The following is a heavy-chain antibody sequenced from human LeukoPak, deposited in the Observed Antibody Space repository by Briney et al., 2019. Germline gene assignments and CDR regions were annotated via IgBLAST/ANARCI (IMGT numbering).Heavy chain of an antibody. D-gene: IGHD3-10*01. CDR1: GFTFGDYA. V-gene: IGHV3-49*04. J-gene: IGHJ4*02. CDR3: TSGGSGSYYRVFDY. CDR2: IRSKAYGGTT. Sequence: GGSLRLSCTASGFTFGDYAMSWVRQAPGKGLEWVGFIRSKAYGGTTEYAASVKGRFTISRDDSKSIAYLQMNSLKTEDTAVYYCTSGGSGSYYRVFDYWGQGTLVTVSS.